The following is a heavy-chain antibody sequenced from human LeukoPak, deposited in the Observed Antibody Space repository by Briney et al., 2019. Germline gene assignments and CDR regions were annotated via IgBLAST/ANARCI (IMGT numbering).Heavy chain of an antibody. CDR2: IYYLGST. CDR1: GGSISSSSYY. D-gene: IGHD3-10*01. J-gene: IGHJ2*01. V-gene: IGHV4-39*01. Sequence: PSETLSLTCTVSGGSISSSSYYWGCIRQSPGKGLEWIGTIYYLGSTYYNPSLKSRVSISVDTSKNQLSLKLSSVTAADTAVYYCARPRIGDPEGYFDLWGRGTLVTVSS. CDR3: ARPRIGDPEGYFDL.